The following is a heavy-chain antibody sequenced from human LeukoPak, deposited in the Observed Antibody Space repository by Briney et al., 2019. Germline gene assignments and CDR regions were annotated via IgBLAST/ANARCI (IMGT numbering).Heavy chain of an antibody. D-gene: IGHD6-19*01. CDR1: GFPFNSYA. CDR3: GKTTTGYSSGRYPGWPVDY. V-gene: IGHV3-23*01. J-gene: IGHJ4*02. CDR2: VFGSGGSA. Sequence: PGGPLRLSCAASGFPFNSYAMYWVRQAPGKGLEWVSGVFGSGGSAHYADSEKGRFTISRDNSKNTVYLQMDSLRVEDTAVYYCGKTTTGYSSGRYPGWPVDYWGQGTLVTVSS.